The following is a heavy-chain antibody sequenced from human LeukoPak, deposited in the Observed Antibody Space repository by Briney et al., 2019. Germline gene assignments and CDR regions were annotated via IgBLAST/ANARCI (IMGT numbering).Heavy chain of an antibody. Sequence: GGSLRLSCAASGFTFSSCDMHWVRQATGKGLEWVSAIGTAGDPYYPGSVKGRFTISRENAKNSLYLQMNSLRAGDTAVYYCARGGFMGRLYYYYGMDVWGKGTTVTVSS. D-gene: IGHD3-10*01. CDR2: IGTAGDP. CDR1: GFTFSSCD. V-gene: IGHV3-13*05. J-gene: IGHJ6*04. CDR3: ARGGFMGRLYYYYGMDV.